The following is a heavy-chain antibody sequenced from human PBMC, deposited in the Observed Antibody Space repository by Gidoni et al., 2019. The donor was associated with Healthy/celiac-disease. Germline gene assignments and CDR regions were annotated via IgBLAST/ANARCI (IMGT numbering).Heavy chain of an antibody. V-gene: IGHV3-49*03. CDR2: IRSKAYGGTT. CDR3: TRDQHIVV. D-gene: IGHD2-21*01. Sequence: EVQLVESGGGLVQPGRSLRLSCTASGFTFGDYSKSWFRQVPGKGLEWVGFIRSKAYGGTTEYAASVKGRFTISRDESKSIAYLQMNSLKTEDTAVYYCTRDQHIVVWGQGTLVTVSS. J-gene: IGHJ1*01. CDR1: GFTFGDYS.